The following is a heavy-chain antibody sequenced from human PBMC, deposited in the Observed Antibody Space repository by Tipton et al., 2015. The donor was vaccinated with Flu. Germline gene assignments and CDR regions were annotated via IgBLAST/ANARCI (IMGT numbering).Heavy chain of an antibody. CDR2: IYSAGIT. J-gene: IGHJ6*02. D-gene: IGHD3-16*02. CDR1: GFTVSSNS. CDR3: ARVLSSEYYYGMDV. Sequence: SLRLSCAASGFTVSSNSMSWVRQAPGKGLEWISLIYSAGITYYADSVKGRFTISRDNSKNTVFLQMNTLRAEDTAVYYCARVLSSEYYYGMDVWGQGTTVTVSS. V-gene: IGHV3-53*01.